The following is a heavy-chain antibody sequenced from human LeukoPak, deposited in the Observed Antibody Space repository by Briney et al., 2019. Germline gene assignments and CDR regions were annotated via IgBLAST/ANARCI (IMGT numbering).Heavy chain of an antibody. CDR3: EKGGDGCNYYFDY. CDR1: GFTFSDYA. D-gene: IGHD5-24*01. J-gene: IGHJ4*02. V-gene: IGHV3-23*01. CDR2: ISGSGGII. Sequence: PGGSLRLSCTASGFTFSDYAMSWVRQAPWKGLECVSGISGSGGIIRYADSVKGRFNISRDNSKNTLYLQMNSLRAEDTAVYYCEKGGDGCNYYFDYWGQETLVTVSS.